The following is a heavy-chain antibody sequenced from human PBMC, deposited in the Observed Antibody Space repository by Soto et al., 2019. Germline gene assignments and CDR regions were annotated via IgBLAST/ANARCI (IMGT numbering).Heavy chain of an antibody. D-gene: IGHD1-26*01. Sequence: SVKVSCKASGGTFSSYAISWVRQAPGQGLEWMGGIIPIFGTANYAQKFQGRVTITADESTSTAYMELSSLRSEDTAVYYCARAYAIEAAKVGAARSGAFDIWGQGTMVTVSS. CDR3: ARAYAIEAAKVGAARSGAFDI. CDR2: IIPIFGTA. CDR1: GGTFSSYA. J-gene: IGHJ3*02. V-gene: IGHV1-69*13.